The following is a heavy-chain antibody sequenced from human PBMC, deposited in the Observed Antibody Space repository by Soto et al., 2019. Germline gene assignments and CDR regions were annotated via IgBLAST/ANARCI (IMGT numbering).Heavy chain of an antibody. CDR3: VKDNGGYYDSSGNFEY. CDR2: ISWNSGSL. V-gene: IGHV3-9*01. D-gene: IGHD3-22*01. J-gene: IGHJ4*02. Sequence: GGSLRLSCAASGFRFDDYAMHWVRQVPGKGLEWVSGISWNSGSLGYGDSVKGRFTISRDNAKNSLYLQMNGLRPEDTAFYYCVKDNGGYYDSSGNFEYWGQGTLVTVSS. CDR1: GFRFDDYA.